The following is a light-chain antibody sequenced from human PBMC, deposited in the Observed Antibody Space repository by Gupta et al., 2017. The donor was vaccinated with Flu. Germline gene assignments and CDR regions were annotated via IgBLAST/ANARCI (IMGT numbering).Light chain of an antibody. J-gene: IGKJ4*02. CDR3: QRRDSSPQT. Sequence: PYYLSASIGDRGNSTSRASQSISKYLNWYQQNGGKAPNLLINDASRVERGVASRFSGSGFGTDLTLIISMRQPEDFVSYYCQRRDSSPQTFGEGTKVEMK. CDR1: QSISKY. CDR2: DAS. V-gene: IGKV1-39*01.